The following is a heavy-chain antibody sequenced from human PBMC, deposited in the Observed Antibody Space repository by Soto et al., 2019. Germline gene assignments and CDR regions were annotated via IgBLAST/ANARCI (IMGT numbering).Heavy chain of an antibody. Sequence: SVKDTCQASRGTFSTYATSLVRQSPGKGLELMGGILPLFGTANSAQKCQGRVRISADKFTHRAYLELNCLRFEATAVYFCASLIPMVRGGVSRWGQGTLV. J-gene: IGHJ4*02. V-gene: IGHV1-69*06. CDR2: ILPLFGTA. D-gene: IGHD3-10*01. CDR1: RGTFSTYA. CDR3: ASLIPMVRGGVSR.